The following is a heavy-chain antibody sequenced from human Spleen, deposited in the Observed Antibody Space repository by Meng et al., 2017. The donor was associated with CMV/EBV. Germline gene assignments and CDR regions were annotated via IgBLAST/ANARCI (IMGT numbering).Heavy chain of an antibody. CDR2: IIHGGGT. CDR3: ARGVARITIFGVVYAFDH. J-gene: IGHJ4*02. V-gene: IGHV4-34*01. D-gene: IGHD3-3*01. Sequence: GSFSADYWTWIRQSPGNGLEWIGEIIHGGGTTYNPSLKSRVTISLDTSKNQFSLKLTSVTAADTAFYYCARGVARITIFGVVYAFDHWGQGTVVTVSS. CDR1: GSFSADY.